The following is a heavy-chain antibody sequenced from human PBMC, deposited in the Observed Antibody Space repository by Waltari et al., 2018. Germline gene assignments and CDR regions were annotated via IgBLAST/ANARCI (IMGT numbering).Heavy chain of an antibody. J-gene: IGHJ4*02. CDR3: ARGPLIQGSFVEGVVPAAIFDY. CDR1: GGTFSSYA. V-gene: IGHV1-69*05. D-gene: IGHD2-2*01. Sequence: QVQLVQSGAEVKKPGSSVKVSCKASGGTFSSYAISWVRQAPGQGLEWMGGIIPIFGPANYAQKFQGRVTITTDESTSTAYMELSSLRAEDTAVYYCARGPLIQGSFVEGVVPAAIFDYWGQGTLVTVSS. CDR2: IIPIFGPA.